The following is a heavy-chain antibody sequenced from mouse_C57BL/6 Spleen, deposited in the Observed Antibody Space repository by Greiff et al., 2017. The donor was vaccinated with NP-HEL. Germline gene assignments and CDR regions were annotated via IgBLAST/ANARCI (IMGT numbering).Heavy chain of an antibody. CDR3: ARHEEDEDYAMDY. J-gene: IGHJ4*01. Sequence: QLKQSGPGLVAPSQSLSITCTVSGFSLTSYGVHWVRQPPGKGLEWLVVIWSDGSTTYNSALKSRLSISKDNSKSQVFLKMNSLQTDDTAMYYCARHEEDEDYAMDYWGQGTSVTVSS. CDR2: IWSDGST. V-gene: IGHV2-6-1*01. CDR1: GFSLTSYG.